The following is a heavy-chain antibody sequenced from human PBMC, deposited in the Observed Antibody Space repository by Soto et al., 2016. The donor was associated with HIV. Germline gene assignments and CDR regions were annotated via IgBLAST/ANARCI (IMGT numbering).Heavy chain of an antibody. J-gene: IGHJ6*03. CDR3: ARGGCSGGTCYSGYYYYVDV. CDR2: MNPNSGNT. CDR1: GYSFTSYD. V-gene: IGHV1-8*03. Sequence: QVQLAQSGAEVKKPGASVKVSCKASGYSFTSYDINWVRQATGQGLEWMGWMNPNSGNTGYAQKFQGRVTITSNTSISTAYMELSSLRSEDTAMYYCARGGCSGGTCYSGYYYYVDVWGKGTTVTVSS. D-gene: IGHD2-15*01.